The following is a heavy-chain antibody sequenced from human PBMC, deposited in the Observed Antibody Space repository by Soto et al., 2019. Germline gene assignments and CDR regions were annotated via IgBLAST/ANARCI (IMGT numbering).Heavy chain of an antibody. J-gene: IGHJ4*02. Sequence: EVQLVESGGGLVKPGGSLRLSCAASGFTFSSYSMNWVRQAPGKGLEWVSSISSSSSYIYYADSVKGRFTISRDNAKNSLYLQMNSLRAEDTAVYYCARDGRRYYFDYWGQGTLVTVSS. D-gene: IGHD2-15*01. V-gene: IGHV3-21*01. CDR1: GFTFSSYS. CDR3: ARDGRRYYFDY. CDR2: ISSSSSYI.